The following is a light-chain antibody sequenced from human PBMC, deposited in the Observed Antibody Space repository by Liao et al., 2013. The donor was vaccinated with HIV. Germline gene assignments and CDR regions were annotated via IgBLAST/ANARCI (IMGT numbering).Light chain of an antibody. V-gene: IGLV3-21*01. CDR3: QLWDSNSEHV. CDR1: NIGSKS. CDR2: YDT. Sequence: SYELTQPPSVSVAPGMTARITCGGNNIGSKSVHWYQQKPGQAPVLVIFYDTARPSGIPERFSGSTSGNTATLTINWVEAGDEADYYCQLWDSNSEHVFGTGTKVTVL. J-gene: IGLJ1*01.